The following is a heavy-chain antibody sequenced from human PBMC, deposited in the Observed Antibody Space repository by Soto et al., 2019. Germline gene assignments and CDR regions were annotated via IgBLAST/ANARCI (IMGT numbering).Heavy chain of an antibody. CDR1: GFTFSSYA. CDR2: ISYDGSNK. CDR3: ARDLLRYNYYYGMDV. Sequence: QVQLVESGGGVVQPGRSLRLSCAASGFTFSSYAMPWVRPAPGKGLEWVAVISYDGSNKYYADSVKGRFTISRDNSKNKLYLQMNSLRAEDTAVYYCARDLLRYNYYYGMDVWGQGTTVTVSS. J-gene: IGHJ6*02. D-gene: IGHD3-9*01. V-gene: IGHV3-30-3*01.